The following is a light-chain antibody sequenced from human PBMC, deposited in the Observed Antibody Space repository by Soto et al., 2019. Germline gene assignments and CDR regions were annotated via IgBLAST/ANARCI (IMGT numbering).Light chain of an antibody. V-gene: IGKV1-39*01. CDR2: AAS. CDR3: QQSYESPLL. Sequence: DIQITQSPSSLSASVGDRVTITCRASQSISSYLNWYQQKPGKAPRLLIFAASSLQSGVTSRFSGSGSGTDVTLTISSLQPEDFGTYYCQQSYESPLLFGGGTKVEIK. J-gene: IGKJ4*01. CDR1: QSISSY.